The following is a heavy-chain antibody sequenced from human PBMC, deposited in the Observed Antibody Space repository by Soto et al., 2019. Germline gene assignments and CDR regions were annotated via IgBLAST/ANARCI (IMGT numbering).Heavy chain of an antibody. Sequence: QVQLQESGPGLVKPSETLSLTCTVSGGSISSYYWSWIRQPPGKGLEWIGYIYYSGSTNYNPSLKSRVTISVDTSKNQFSLKLSSVTAADTAVYYCARPGGYCSGGSCSNGWYFDLWGRGTLVTVSS. CDR2: IYYSGST. V-gene: IGHV4-59*01. CDR3: ARPGGYCSGGSCSNGWYFDL. J-gene: IGHJ2*01. D-gene: IGHD2-15*01. CDR1: GGSISSYY.